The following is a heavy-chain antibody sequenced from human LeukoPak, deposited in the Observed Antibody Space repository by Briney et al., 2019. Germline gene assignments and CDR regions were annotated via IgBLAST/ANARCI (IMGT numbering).Heavy chain of an antibody. V-gene: IGHV3-23*01. Sequence: GGSLRLSCAASGFTFSSYAMSWARQAPGRGLEWLSAISGSADNTYYADSVKGLFTISRDNSKNTLYLQMNSLRAEDTAVYYCATLVFDSSGYSYFDYWGPGTLVTVSS. CDR3: ATLVFDSSGYSYFDY. J-gene: IGHJ4*02. D-gene: IGHD3-9*01. CDR1: GFTFSSYA. CDR2: ISGSADNT.